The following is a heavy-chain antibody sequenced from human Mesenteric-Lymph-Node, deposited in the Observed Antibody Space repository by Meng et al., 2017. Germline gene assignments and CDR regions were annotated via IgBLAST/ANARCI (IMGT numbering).Heavy chain of an antibody. CDR3: ARGVDY. CDR2: VTQDANEK. J-gene: IGHJ4*02. V-gene: IGHV3-7*01. Sequence: GESLKISCTASVFTLGNFWMSWIRQTPGKRLEWVATVTQDANEKYYVDSVKGRFTISRDNAKNSLYLQMNSLRAEDTAIYYCARGVDYWGQGKLVTVSS. CDR1: VFTLGNFW.